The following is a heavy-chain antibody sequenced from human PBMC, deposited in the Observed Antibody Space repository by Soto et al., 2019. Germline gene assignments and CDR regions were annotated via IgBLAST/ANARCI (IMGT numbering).Heavy chain of an antibody. Sequence: SETLSLTCTVSGGSISGYYWSWIRQPPGKGLEWIGNVYYSGGAKYNPSVKRRVSISVDTSKNQFSLNLSSVTAADTAVYYCVRVDTSGWLYYYYGMDVWGQGTTVTVSS. J-gene: IGHJ6*02. CDR3: VRVDTSGWLYYYYGMDV. V-gene: IGHV4-59*01. CDR2: VYYSGGA. CDR1: GGSISGYY. D-gene: IGHD6-19*01.